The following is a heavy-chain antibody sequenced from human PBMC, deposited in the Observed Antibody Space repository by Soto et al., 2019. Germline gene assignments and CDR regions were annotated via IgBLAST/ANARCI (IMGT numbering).Heavy chain of an antibody. CDR1: GFTFNYYW. Sequence: PGGSLSLSCAASGFTFNYYWMHWVRQAPGQGLVWVSHIHSDGSTTTYADSVKGRFTISRDNAKNTLYLQMNSLRAEDTAVYYCVRGDKGGFDLWGQGTTVTVSS. CDR2: IHSDGSTT. J-gene: IGHJ3*01. CDR3: VRGDKGGFDL. V-gene: IGHV3-74*01. D-gene: IGHD2-21*02.